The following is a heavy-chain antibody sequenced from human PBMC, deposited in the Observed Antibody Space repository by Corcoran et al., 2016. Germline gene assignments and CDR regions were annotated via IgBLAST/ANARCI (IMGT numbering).Heavy chain of an antibody. J-gene: IGHJ6*02. Sequence: QVQLVESGGGVVQPGRSLRLSCAASGFTFSSYGMHWVRQAPGKGLEWVAVISYDGSNKYYADSVKGRFTISRDNSKNTLYLQMNSRRGEDAAVKYWAKDREIRNGPSVYCSSTSCSYYYYGMDVWGQGTTVTVSS. D-gene: IGHD2-2*01. V-gene: IGHV3-30*18. CDR2: ISYDGSNK. CDR1: GFTFSSYG. CDR3: AKDREIRNGPSVYCSSTSCSYYYYGMDV.